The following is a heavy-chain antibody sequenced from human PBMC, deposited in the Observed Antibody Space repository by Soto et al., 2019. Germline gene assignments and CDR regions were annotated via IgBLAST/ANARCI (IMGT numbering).Heavy chain of an antibody. D-gene: IGHD2-2*01. V-gene: IGHV1-69*12. CDR2: IIPMFGSA. CDR1: GGTFSNYA. CDR3: ARGGDIVSVPTDISWFDP. J-gene: IGHJ5*02. Sequence: QVQLVQSGAGVKKPGSSVKVSCKASGGTFSNYAISWVRQAPGQGLEWMGGIIPMFGSANYAQKFQGRVTITADESTSTAYMELSTPRSEDTAVYSWARGGDIVSVPTDISWFDPWGQGTLVTVSS.